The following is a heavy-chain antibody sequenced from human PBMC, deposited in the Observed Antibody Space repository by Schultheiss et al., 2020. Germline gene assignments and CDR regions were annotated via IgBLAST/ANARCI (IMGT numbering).Heavy chain of an antibody. CDR3: ARVSGWYFDL. Sequence: SETLSLTCTVSGGSISSSSYYWGWIRQPPGKGLEWIGEINHSGSTNYNPSLKSRVTISVDTSKNQFSLKLSSVTAADTAVYYCARVSGWYFDLWGRGTLVTVS. J-gene: IGHJ2*01. CDR2: INHSGST. CDR1: GGSISSSSYY. V-gene: IGHV4-39*07.